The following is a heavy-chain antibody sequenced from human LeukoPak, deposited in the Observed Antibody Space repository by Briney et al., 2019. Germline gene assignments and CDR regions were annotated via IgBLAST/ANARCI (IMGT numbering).Heavy chain of an antibody. CDR1: GGTFSSYA. V-gene: IGHV1-8*02. CDR2: MNPKNGNA. CDR3: TREFRYCSGSACYDWGEGNGVDV. D-gene: IGHD2-15*01. Sequence: ASVKVSCKASGGTFSSYAISWVRQAPGQGLEWMGWMNPKNGNAGYAQRFQGRVTMTRNTSISTAYLELSRLTSEDTAVYYCTREFRYCSGSACYDWGEGNGVDVWGHGTTVTISS. J-gene: IGHJ6*02.